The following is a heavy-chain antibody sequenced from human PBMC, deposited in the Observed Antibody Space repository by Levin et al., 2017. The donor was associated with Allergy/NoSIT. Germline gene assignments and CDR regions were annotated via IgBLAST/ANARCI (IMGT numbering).Heavy chain of an antibody. Sequence: GESLKISCAASGFTFSSYAMHWVRQAPGKGLEWVAVISYDGSNKYYADSVKGRFTISRDNSKNTLYLQMNSLRAEDTAVYYCAGAPKRWLQFSDYWGQGTLVTVSS. CDR3: AGAPKRWLQFSDY. J-gene: IGHJ4*02. D-gene: IGHD5-24*01. CDR1: GFTFSSYA. V-gene: IGHV3-30-3*01. CDR2: ISYDGSNK.